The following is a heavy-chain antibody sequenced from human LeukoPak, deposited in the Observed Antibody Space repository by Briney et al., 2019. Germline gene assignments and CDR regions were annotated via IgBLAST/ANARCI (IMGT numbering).Heavy chain of an antibody. V-gene: IGHV1-69*05. CDR1: GGTFSSYA. D-gene: IGHD1-26*01. CDR3: ARAAVGRPNYYYYMDV. Sequence: SVKVSCKASGGTFSSYAISWVRQALGQGLEWMGGIIPIFGTANYAQKFQGRVTITTDESTSTAYMELSSLRSEDTAVYYCARAAVGRPNYYYYMDVWGNGTTVTVSS. J-gene: IGHJ6*03. CDR2: IIPIFGTA.